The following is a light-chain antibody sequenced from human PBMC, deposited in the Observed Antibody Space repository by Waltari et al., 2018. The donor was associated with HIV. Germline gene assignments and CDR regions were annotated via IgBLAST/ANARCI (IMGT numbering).Light chain of an antibody. J-gene: IGLJ3*02. V-gene: IGLV1-47*01. CDR1: SSNIGRNY. CDR2: TNN. CDR3: SAWDDSLYSRV. Sequence: QSVLTQPPSASGTPGQRVTISCSGSSSNIGRNYVYWYQQLPGTAPKLLIFTNNQRRSGGRDRLSGSKSGTSASLAISGLRAEDEADDYCSAWDDSLYSRVFGGGTKLTVL.